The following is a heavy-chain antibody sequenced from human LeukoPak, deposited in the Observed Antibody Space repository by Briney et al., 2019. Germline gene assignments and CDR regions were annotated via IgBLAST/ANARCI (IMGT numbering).Heavy chain of an antibody. J-gene: IGHJ4*02. Sequence: SETLSLTCAVYGGSFSGYYWSWIRQPPGKGLEWIGEINHSGSTNYNPSLKSRVTISVDTSKNQFSLKLSSVTAADTAVYYCARGPVLLWFGELSGRYFDYWGQGTLVTVSS. D-gene: IGHD3-10*01. CDR1: GGSFSGYY. CDR3: ARGPVLLWFGELSGRYFDY. V-gene: IGHV4-34*01. CDR2: INHSGST.